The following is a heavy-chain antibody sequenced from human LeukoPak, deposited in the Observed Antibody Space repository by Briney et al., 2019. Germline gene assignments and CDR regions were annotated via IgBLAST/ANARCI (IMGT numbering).Heavy chain of an antibody. Sequence: ASVKVSCKASGGTFSSYAISWVRQAPGQGLEWMGRIIPILGIANYAQKFQGRVTITADKSTSTAYMELSSLRSEDTAVYYCARGQAQHYGDYYYYYYGMDVWGQGTTVTLSS. D-gene: IGHD4-17*01. CDR1: GGTFSSYA. V-gene: IGHV1-69*04. CDR3: ARGQAQHYGDYYYYYYGMDV. CDR2: IIPILGIA. J-gene: IGHJ6*02.